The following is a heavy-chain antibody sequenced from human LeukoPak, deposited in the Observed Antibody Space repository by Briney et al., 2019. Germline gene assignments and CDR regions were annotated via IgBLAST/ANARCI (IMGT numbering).Heavy chain of an antibody. CDR1: GFTFSSYG. CDR3: AKDQTGYSSSWYDY. Sequence: SGGSLRLSCAASGFTFSSYGMHWVRQAPGKGLEWVAVISYDGSNKYYADSVKGRFTISRDNSKNTLYLQMNSLRAEDTAVYYCAKDQTGYSSSWYDYWGQGTLVTVSS. CDR2: ISYDGSNK. J-gene: IGHJ4*02. D-gene: IGHD6-13*01. V-gene: IGHV3-30*18.